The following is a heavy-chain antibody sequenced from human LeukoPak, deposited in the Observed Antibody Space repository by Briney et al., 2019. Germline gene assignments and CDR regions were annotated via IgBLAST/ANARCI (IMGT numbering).Heavy chain of an antibody. J-gene: IGHJ2*01. D-gene: IGHD2-21*02. CDR1: GFTFSSYT. CDR3: AKDPCGGNCSYYFDL. V-gene: IGHV3-23*01. CDR2: ISGSGDNR. Sequence: GGSLRLSCAASGFTFSSYTMNWVRQAPGQGLEWVAAISGSGDNRYYADSVKGRFTISRDSSKSTLYLQLNSLRGEDTAIYYCAKDPCGGNCSYYFDLWGRGTLVNCSS.